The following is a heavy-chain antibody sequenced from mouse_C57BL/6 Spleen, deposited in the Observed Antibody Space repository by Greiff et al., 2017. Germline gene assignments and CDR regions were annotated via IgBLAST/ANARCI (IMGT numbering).Heavy chain of an antibody. J-gene: IGHJ3*01. Sequence: EVKLVESGGGLVQPGGSLSLSCAASGFTFTDYYMSWVRQPPGKALEWLGFIRNKANGYTTEYSASVKGRFTISRDNSQSILYLQMNALRAEDSATYYCARYENSSYLFAYWGQGTLVTVSA. CDR2: IRNKANGYTT. V-gene: IGHV7-3*01. CDR1: GFTFTDYY. CDR3: ARYENSSYLFAY. D-gene: IGHD1-1*01.